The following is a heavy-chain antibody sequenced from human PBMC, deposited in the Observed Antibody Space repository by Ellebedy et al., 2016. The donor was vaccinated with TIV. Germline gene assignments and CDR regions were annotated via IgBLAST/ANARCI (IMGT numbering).Heavy chain of an antibody. CDR2: LHYNGNT. V-gene: IGHV4-39*01. D-gene: IGHD2-2*01. CDR3: ARHCSRTTCDWFDP. J-gene: IGHJ5*02. Sequence: SETLSLTCTVSGGSISTSNYYWDWIRQPPGKGLEWIGNLHYNGNTDYNPSLKSRVTISVHPSKNQFSLTLSSVTAADTAVYYCARHCSRTTCDWFDPWGQGTLVTVSS. CDR1: GGSISTSNYY.